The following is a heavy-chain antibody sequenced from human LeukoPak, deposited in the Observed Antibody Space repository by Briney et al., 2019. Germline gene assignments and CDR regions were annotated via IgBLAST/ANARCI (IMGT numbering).Heavy chain of an antibody. Sequence: ASVKVSCKASGYTFTGYYIHWVRQAPGQGLEWMGWITPNSGGTNYAQKFQGRVTMTRDTSISTAYMELSRLRSDDTAVYYCARGGYSYGPFDYWGQGTLVTVSS. CDR3: ARGGYSYGPFDY. V-gene: IGHV1-2*02. J-gene: IGHJ4*02. CDR2: ITPNSGGT. CDR1: GYTFTGYY. D-gene: IGHD5-18*01.